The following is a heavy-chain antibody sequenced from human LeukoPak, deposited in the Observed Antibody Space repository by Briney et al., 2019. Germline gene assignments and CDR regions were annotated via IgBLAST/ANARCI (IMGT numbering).Heavy chain of an antibody. D-gene: IGHD2-21*01. CDR1: GFTFSSYW. Sequence: PGGSLRLSCAASGFTFSSYWMHWVRQAPGKGLVWVSRINSDGSSTSYADSVKGRFTISRDNAKNSLYLQMNSLRAEDTAVYYCARDSISGYDYLYYMDVWGKGTTVTVSS. CDR2: INSDGSST. V-gene: IGHV3-74*01. CDR3: ARDSISGYDYLYYMDV. J-gene: IGHJ6*03.